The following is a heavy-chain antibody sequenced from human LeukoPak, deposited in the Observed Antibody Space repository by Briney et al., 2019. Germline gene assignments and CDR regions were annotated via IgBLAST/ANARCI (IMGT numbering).Heavy chain of an antibody. D-gene: IGHD2-15*01. CDR3: ARAQYCSGAKCYFDY. CDR1: GYTFTSHG. J-gene: IGHJ4*02. V-gene: IGHV1-46*01. Sequence: ASVKVSCKASGYTFTSHGISWVRQAPGQGLEWMGIINPSGGSTNYAQKFRGRVTMTRDTSTSTVYMELSRLSSEDTAVFFCARAQYCSGAKCYFDYWGQGTLVTVSS. CDR2: INPSGGST.